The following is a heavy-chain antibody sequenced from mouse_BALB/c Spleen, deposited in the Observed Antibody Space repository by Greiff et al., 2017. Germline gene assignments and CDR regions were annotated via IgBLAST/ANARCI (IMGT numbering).Heavy chain of an antibody. V-gene: IGHV5-9-4*01. J-gene: IGHJ4*01. Sequence: EVQRVESGGGLVKPGGSLKLSCAASGFTFSSYAMSWVRQSPEKRLEWVAEISSGGSYTYYPDTVTGRFTISRDNAKNTLYLEMSSLRSEDTAMYYCARAAAMDYWGQGTSVTVSS. CDR2: ISSGGSYT. CDR1: GFTFSSYA. CDR3: ARAAAMDY.